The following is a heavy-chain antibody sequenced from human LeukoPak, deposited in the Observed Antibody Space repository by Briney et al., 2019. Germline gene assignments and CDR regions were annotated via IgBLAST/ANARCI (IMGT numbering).Heavy chain of an antibody. CDR2: ISAYNGNT. CDR3: AREPSVAAAGTTGYYYSMDV. Sequence: GASVTVSCTASGYTFTIYGISWVRQAPGQGLEWMGWISAYNGNTNYAQKLQGRVTMTTDTSTSTAYMELRSMRSDDTAVYYCAREPSVAAAGTTGYYYSMDVWGQGTTVTVSS. CDR1: GYTFTIYG. J-gene: IGHJ6*02. D-gene: IGHD6-13*01. V-gene: IGHV1-18*01.